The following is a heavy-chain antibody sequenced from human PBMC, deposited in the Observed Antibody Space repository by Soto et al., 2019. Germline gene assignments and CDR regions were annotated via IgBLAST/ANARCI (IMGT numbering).Heavy chain of an antibody. CDR2: ISGSGGTT. J-gene: IGHJ4*02. CDR1: GFTFSSYA. V-gene: IGHV3-23*01. D-gene: IGHD3-3*01. Sequence: GGSLRLSCAASGFTFSSYAMSWVRQAPGKGLECVSTISGSGGTTYYADSVKGRFTISRDNSKNTLYLQMNSLRAEDTAVYYCAKVRGTTIFEVVSLFDYWGQGTLVTVSS. CDR3: AKVRGTTIFEVVSLFDY.